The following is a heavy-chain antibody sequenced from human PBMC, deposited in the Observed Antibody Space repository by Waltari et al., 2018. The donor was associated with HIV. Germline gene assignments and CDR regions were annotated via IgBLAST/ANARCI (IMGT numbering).Heavy chain of an antibody. D-gene: IGHD1-7*01. CDR3: ARSKGT. CDR2: ISWNSGSI. CDR1: GFPFADYA. V-gene: IGHV3-9*01. J-gene: IGHJ4*02. Sequence: EVQLVESGGGLVQPGRSLRLSCAASGFPFADYAMHWVRQAPGKGLEWVSGISWNSGSIGYADSVKGRFTISRDNAKNSLYLQMNSLRAEDTALYYCARSKGTWGQGTLVTVSS.